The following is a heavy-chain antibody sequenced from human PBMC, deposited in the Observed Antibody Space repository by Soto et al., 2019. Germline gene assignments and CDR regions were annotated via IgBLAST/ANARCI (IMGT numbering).Heavy chain of an antibody. D-gene: IGHD6-13*01. Sequence: GGSLRLSCAASGFTFSSYAMSCVRQAPGKGLEWVSAISGSGGSTYYADSVKGRFTISRDNSKNTLYLQMNSLRAEDTAVYYCAKENGYSSSWFEFEYWGQGTLVTVSS. CDR3: AKENGYSSSWFEFEY. CDR1: GFTFSSYA. J-gene: IGHJ4*02. CDR2: ISGSGGST. V-gene: IGHV3-23*01.